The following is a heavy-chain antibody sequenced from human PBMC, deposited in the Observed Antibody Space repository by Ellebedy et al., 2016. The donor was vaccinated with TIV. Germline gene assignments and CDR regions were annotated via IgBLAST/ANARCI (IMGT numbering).Heavy chain of an antibody. D-gene: IGHD1-7*01. Sequence: PGGSLRLSCAASGFTFSSYSMNWVRQAPGKGLEWVSSISSSSSYIYYADSVKGRFTISRDNAKNSLYLQMNSLRAEDTAVYYCARDPPGELELQGAFDIWGQGTMVTVSS. CDR3: ARDPPGELELQGAFDI. CDR2: ISSSSSYI. V-gene: IGHV3-21*01. CDR1: GFTFSSYS. J-gene: IGHJ3*02.